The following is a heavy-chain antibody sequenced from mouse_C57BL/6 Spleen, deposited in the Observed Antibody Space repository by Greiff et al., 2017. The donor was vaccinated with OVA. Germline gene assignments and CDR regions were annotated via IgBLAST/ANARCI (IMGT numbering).Heavy chain of an antibody. V-gene: IGHV1-19*01. J-gene: IGHJ2*01. Sequence: EVQLQQSGPVLVKPGASVKMSCKASGYTFTDYYMNWVKQSHGKSLEWIGVINPYNGGTSYNQKFKGKATLTVDKSSSTAYMELNSLTSEDSAVYYCARSTTVVAPWDYWGQGTTLTVSS. CDR1: GYTFTDYY. CDR2: INPYNGGT. D-gene: IGHD1-1*01. CDR3: ARSTTVVAPWDY.